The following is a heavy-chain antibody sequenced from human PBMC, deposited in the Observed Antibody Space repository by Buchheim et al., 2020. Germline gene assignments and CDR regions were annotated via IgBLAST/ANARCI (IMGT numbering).Heavy chain of an antibody. CDR1: GFTFSSYE. CDR3: ASSKGIAARDYYYYGMDV. J-gene: IGHJ6*02. D-gene: IGHD6-6*01. CDR2: ISSSGSTI. Sequence: VQLVESGGGVVQPGGSLRLSCAASGFTFSSYEMNWVRQAPGKGLEWVSYISSSGSTIYYADSVKGRFTISRDNAKNSLYLQMNSLRAEDTAVYYCASSKGIAARDYYYYGMDVWGQGTT. V-gene: IGHV3-48*03.